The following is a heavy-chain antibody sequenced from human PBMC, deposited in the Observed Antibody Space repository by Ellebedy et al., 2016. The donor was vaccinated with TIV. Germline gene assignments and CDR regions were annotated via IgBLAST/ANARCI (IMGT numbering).Heavy chain of an antibody. Sequence: GESLKISCAASGFTFSSYDMHWVRQVTGKGLEWVSAITTAGDSYYSGSVKGRFIISRENAKNSLYLQMNSLRAGDTAVYYCARVTRLSGWQQIDYWGQGTLVTVSS. CDR1: GFTFSSYD. J-gene: IGHJ4*02. V-gene: IGHV3-13*01. CDR3: ARVTRLSGWQQIDY. D-gene: IGHD6-19*01. CDR2: ITTAGDS.